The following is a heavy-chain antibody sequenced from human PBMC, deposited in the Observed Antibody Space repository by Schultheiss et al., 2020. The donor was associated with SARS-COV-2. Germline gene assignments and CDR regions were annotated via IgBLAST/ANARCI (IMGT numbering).Heavy chain of an antibody. D-gene: IGHD6-13*01. CDR1: GFTFSSYS. J-gene: IGHJ6*02. V-gene: IGHV3-74*01. CDR2: MSNDGSIT. Sequence: GGSLRLSCAASGFTFSSYSMNWVRQAPGRGLEWASRMSNDGSITNYADSVKGRFIISRDNAKNSLYLQMNSLRAEDTALYYCAKDLNPGIAAAGRGYSYGGYYYYGMDVWGQGTTVTVSS. CDR3: AKDLNPGIAAAGRGYSYGGYYYYGMDV.